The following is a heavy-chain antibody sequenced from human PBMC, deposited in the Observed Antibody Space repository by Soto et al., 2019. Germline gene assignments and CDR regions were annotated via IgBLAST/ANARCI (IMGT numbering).Heavy chain of an antibody. CDR3: AGGGYYDSSGYKKDAFDI. CDR1: GFTFSDYW. J-gene: IGHJ3*02. D-gene: IGHD3-22*01. V-gene: IGHV3-74*01. CDR2: INSNGRTI. Sequence: PGGSLRLSCAASGFTFSDYWMHWVRQAPGKGLVWVSRINSNGRTISYADSVKGRFTISRDNSKNTLYLQMNSLRAEDTAVYYCAGGGYYDSSGYKKDAFDIWGQGTMVTVSS.